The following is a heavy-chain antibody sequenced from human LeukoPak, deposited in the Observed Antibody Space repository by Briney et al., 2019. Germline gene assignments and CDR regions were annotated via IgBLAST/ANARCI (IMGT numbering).Heavy chain of an antibody. CDR2: ISSSSSYI. V-gene: IGHV3-21*01. CDR3: ARSGLEWLLSYYYYYMDV. CDR1: GFTFSSYS. Sequence: GGSLRLSCAASGFTFSSYSMNWVRQAPGKGLEWFSSISSSSSYIYYADSVKGRFTISRDNAKNSLYLQMNSLRAEDTAVYYCARSGLEWLLSYYYYYMDVWGKGTTVTVSS. D-gene: IGHD3-3*01. J-gene: IGHJ6*03.